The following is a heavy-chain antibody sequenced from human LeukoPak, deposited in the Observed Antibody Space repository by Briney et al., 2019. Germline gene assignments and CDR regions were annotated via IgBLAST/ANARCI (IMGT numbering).Heavy chain of an antibody. CDR3: ARGLAAAGHYYFDY. CDR2: IGTAGDT. V-gene: IGHV3-13*01. D-gene: IGHD6-13*01. J-gene: IGHJ4*02. Sequence: PGGSLRLSCAASGFTFSSYDMHWVRQATGKGLEWVSAIGTAGDTYYPGSVKGRFTISRENAKNSLYLQMNSLRAGDTAVYYCARGLAAAGHYYFDYWGQGTLVTVSS. CDR1: GFTFSSYD.